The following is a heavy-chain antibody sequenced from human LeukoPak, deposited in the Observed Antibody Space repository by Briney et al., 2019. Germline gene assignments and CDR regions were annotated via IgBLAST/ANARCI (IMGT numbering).Heavy chain of an antibody. J-gene: IGHJ6*03. V-gene: IGHV3-30*02. CDR2: IRYDGSNK. Sequence: PGGSLRLSCAASGFTFSSYGMHWVRQAPGKGLEWVAFIRYDGSNKYYADSVKGRFTISRDNSKNTLYLQMNSLRAEDTAVYYCAKDVGRLRFLEWLNYMDVWGKGTTVTVSS. CDR1: GFTFSSYG. CDR3: AKDVGRLRFLEWLNYMDV. D-gene: IGHD3-3*01.